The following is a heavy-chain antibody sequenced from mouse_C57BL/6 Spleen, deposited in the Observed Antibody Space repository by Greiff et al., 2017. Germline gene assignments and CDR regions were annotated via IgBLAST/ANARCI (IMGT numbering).Heavy chain of an antibody. CDR2: IYPGDGDT. D-gene: IGHD2-4*01. V-gene: IGHV1-82*01. Sequence: QVQLQQSGPELVKPGASVKISCKASGYAFSSSWMNWVKQRPGKGLEWIGRIYPGDGDTNYNGKFKGKATLTADKSSSTAYMQLSSLTSEDSAVYFCASRLYDDDDGRGSMDYWGQGTSVTVSS. J-gene: IGHJ4*01. CDR3: ASRLYDDDDGRGSMDY. CDR1: GYAFSSSW.